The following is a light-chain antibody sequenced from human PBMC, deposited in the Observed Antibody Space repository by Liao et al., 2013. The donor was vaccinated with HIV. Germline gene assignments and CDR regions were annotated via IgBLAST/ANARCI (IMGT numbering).Light chain of an antibody. CDR2: HDT. J-gene: IGLJ3*02. V-gene: IGLV3-21*04. CDR3: QVWDTSSAHQV. Sequence: SYVLTQPPSLSVAPGKTARMTCGGNSIGSKSVHWYQQKPGQAPVLVISHDTDRPSGIPARFSASNSGNTATLTISRVEAGDEADYYCQVWDTSSAHQVFGGGTKLTVL. CDR1: SIGSKS.